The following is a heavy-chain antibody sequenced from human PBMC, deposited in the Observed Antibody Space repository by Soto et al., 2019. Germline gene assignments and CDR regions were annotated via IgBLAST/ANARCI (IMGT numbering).Heavy chain of an antibody. CDR1: GFTFSGSA. V-gene: IGHV3-73*01. J-gene: IGHJ5*02. Sequence: EVQLVESGGGLVQPGGSLKLSCAASGFTFSGSAMHWVRQASGKGLEWVGRIRSKANSYATAYAASVKGRFTISRDDSKNTAYLQMNSLKTEGTAVYYCTRLDSTSTWGQGTLVTVSS. D-gene: IGHD6-6*01. CDR2: IRSKANSYAT. CDR3: TRLDSTST.